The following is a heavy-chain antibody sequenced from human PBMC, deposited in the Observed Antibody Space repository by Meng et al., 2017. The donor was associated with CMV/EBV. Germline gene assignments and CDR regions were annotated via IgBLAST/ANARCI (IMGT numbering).Heavy chain of an antibody. V-gene: IGHV1-58*01. CDR1: GFTFTSSA. CDR2: IVVGSGNT. Sequence: SVKVSCKASGFTFTSSAVQWVRQARGQRLEWIGWIVVGSGNTNYAQKFQERVTITRDMSTSTAYMELSSLRSEDTAVYYCAARIPGTRDVDSWGQGTLVTVSS. J-gene: IGHJ4*02. D-gene: IGHD1-7*01. CDR3: AARIPGTRDVDS.